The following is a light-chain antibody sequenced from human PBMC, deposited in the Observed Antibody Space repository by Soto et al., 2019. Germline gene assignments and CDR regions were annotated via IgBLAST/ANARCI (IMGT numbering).Light chain of an antibody. CDR3: QQYRSLTT. CDR2: GAS. CDR1: QSVGSSY. V-gene: IGKV3-20*01. J-gene: IGKJ3*01. Sequence: ETVLTQSPGTLSLSPGERATLSCRASQSVGSSYLAWYQHKPGQAPRLLIYGASSRATGIPDRFSGSGSGTDFTLTISRLEPEDFAVYYCQQYRSLTTFGPGTKVDIK.